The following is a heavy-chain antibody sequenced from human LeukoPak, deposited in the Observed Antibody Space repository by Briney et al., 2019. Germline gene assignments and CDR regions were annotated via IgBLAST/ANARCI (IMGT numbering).Heavy chain of an antibody. D-gene: IGHD3-9*01. CDR3: ARDIRHYDILTGYPDY. CDR2: ISSSGSTI. Sequence: GGSLRLSCAASGFTFSSYEMNWVRQAPGKGLEWVSYISSSGSTIYYADSVKGRFTISRDNAKDSLYLQMNSLRAEDTAVYYCARDIRHYDILTGYPDYWGQGTLVTVSP. J-gene: IGHJ4*02. V-gene: IGHV3-48*03. CDR1: GFTFSSYE.